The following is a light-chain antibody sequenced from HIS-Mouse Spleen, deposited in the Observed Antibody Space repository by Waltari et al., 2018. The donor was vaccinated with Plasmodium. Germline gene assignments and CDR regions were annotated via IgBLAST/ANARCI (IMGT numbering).Light chain of an antibody. CDR3: QAWDSSTAV. V-gene: IGLV3-1*01. CDR2: QDS. Sequence: SYELTQPPSLSVSPGQTASITCSGDKLADQDACWYQQKPGQSPVLVISQDSKRPSGIPERFSGSNSGNTATLTISGTQAMDEADYYCQAWDSSTAVFGGGTKLTVL. CDR1: KLADQD. J-gene: IGLJ3*02.